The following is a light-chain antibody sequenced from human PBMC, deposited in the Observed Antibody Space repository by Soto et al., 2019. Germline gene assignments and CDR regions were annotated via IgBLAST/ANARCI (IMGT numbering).Light chain of an antibody. CDR1: QSMSSW. CDR2: KAS. CDR3: QQFNSYSPYT. Sequence: DIQMTQSPSTLSASVVDRVTITCRASQSMSSWLAWYQQKPGKAPKLLIYKASSLESGVPSRFSGSESGTEFTLTISSLQPDDFATYYCQQFNSYSPYTFGQGTKLEIK. J-gene: IGKJ2*01. V-gene: IGKV1-5*03.